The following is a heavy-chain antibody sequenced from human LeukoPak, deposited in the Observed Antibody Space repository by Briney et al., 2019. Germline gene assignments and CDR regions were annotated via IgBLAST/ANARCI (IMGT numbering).Heavy chain of an antibody. Sequence: PGGSLRLSCAASGFTFSSYVMRWDRQAPGKGLEWVAFIRYEGSNKYYTDSVKGRFTISRDNSKNTLYLQMNSRRSEDTAVYYCARDNSVRDEAWWFNPWGQGTLVTVSS. V-gene: IGHV3-30*02. CDR2: IRYEGSNK. J-gene: IGHJ5*02. CDR1: GFTFSSYV. CDR3: ARDNSVRDEAWWFNP. D-gene: IGHD5-24*01.